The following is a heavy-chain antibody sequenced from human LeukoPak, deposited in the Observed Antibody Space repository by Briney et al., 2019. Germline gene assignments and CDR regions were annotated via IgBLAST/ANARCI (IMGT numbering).Heavy chain of an antibody. CDR2: IYYTGTT. CDR1: GGSITTGSYY. D-gene: IGHD2/OR15-2a*01. CDR3: GSTFYHDSTIFP. V-gene: IGHV4-39*01. J-gene: IGHJ5*02. Sequence: SEALSLTCTVSGGSITTGSYYWGWIRQPPGKGLEWIASIYYTGTTYYNPSLKSRVTISVDTSKNQFSLRLTSVTAADTAVYFCGSTFYHDSTIFPCGQGTLVTVSS.